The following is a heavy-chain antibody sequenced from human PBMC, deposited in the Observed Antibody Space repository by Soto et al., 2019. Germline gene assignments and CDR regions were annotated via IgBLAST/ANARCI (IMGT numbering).Heavy chain of an antibody. D-gene: IGHD6-13*01. V-gene: IGHV4-34*01. Sequence: QVQLQQWGAGLLKPSETLSLTCAVYGGSFSGYYWSWIRQPPGKGLEWIGEINHSGSTNYNPSLKSRVTISVDTSKNQFSLKLSSVTAADTAVYYCVRGGNIGIAAAGFGFYYYYMDVWGKGTTVTVSS. CDR3: VRGGNIGIAAAGFGFYYYYMDV. CDR1: GGSFSGYY. CDR2: INHSGST. J-gene: IGHJ6*03.